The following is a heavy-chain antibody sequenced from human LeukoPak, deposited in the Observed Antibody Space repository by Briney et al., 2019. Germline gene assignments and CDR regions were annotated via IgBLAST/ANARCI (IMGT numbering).Heavy chain of an antibody. CDR2: ISGSGGST. CDR3: AKDHYYDSSGCYSSYFDY. J-gene: IGHJ4*02. V-gene: IGHV3-23*01. D-gene: IGHD3-22*01. CDR1: GFTFSSYA. Sequence: GGSLRLSCAASGFTFSSYAMSWVRQAPGKGLEWVSAISGSGGSTYYADSVKGRFTISRDNSKNTLYLQMNSLRAEDTAVYYCAKDHYYDSSGCYSSYFDYWGQGTLVTVSS.